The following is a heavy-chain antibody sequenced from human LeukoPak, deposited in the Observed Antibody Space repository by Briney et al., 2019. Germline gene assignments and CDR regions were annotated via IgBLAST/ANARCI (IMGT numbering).Heavy chain of an antibody. CDR2: ISAYNGNT. V-gene: IGHV1-18*04. CDR3: ARVVRKIFGVVIFDY. Sequence: ASVKVSCKASGYTFTSYGISCVRQAPGQGLEWMGWISAYNGNTNYAQKLQVRVTMTTDTSTSTAYMELRSLRSDDTAVYSCARVVRKIFGVVIFDYWGQGTVVTVSS. J-gene: IGHJ4*02. CDR1: GYTFTSYG. D-gene: IGHD3-3*01.